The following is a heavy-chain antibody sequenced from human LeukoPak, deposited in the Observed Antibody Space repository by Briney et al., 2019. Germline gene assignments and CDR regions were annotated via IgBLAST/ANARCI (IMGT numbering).Heavy chain of an antibody. CDR2: INPNSGGT. V-gene: IGHV1-2*02. CDR1: GYTFTGYY. Sequence: ASVKVSCKASGYTFTGYYLHWVRQAPGQGLEWMGWINPNSGGTNYAQKFQGRVTMTRDTSISTAYMELSRLRSDDTAVYYCAREFRITIFGVPPTLMSYWGQGTLVTVSS. D-gene: IGHD3-3*01. CDR3: AREFRITIFGVPPTLMSY. J-gene: IGHJ4*02.